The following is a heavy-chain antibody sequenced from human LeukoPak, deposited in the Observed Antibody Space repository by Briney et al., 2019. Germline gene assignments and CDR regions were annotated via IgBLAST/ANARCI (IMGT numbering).Heavy chain of an antibody. CDR3: ARHSSVCAFDV. CDR2: INTGSTTI. J-gene: IGHJ3*01. D-gene: IGHD6-6*01. V-gene: IGHV3-48*01. CDR1: GFTFSPYT. Sequence: PGGSLRLSCAASGFTFSPYTMHWFRQPPGKGLEWISYINTGSTTIYYADSVKGRFTISRDNAKNSLDLQLNSLRAEDTAVYYCARHSSVCAFDVWGQGTMVTVSS.